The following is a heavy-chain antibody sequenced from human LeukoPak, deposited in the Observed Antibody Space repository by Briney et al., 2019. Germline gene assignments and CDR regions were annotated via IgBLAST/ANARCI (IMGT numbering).Heavy chain of an antibody. Sequence: GGSLRLSCAASGFTFSSYSMNWVRQAPGKGLEWVANIKQDGSEKYYVDSVKGRFTISRDNAKNSLYLQMNSLRAEDTAVYYCARDGGTQGGYYFDYWGQGTLVTVSS. J-gene: IGHJ4*02. V-gene: IGHV3-7*04. CDR3: ARDGGTQGGYYFDY. D-gene: IGHD3-16*01. CDR2: IKQDGSEK. CDR1: GFTFSSYS.